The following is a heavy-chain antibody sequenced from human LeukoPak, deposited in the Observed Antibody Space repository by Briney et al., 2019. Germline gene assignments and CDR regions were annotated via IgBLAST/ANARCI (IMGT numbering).Heavy chain of an antibody. CDR1: GFTVSSNY. Sequence: PGGSLRLSCAASGFTVSSNYMSWVRQAPGKGLEWVSVIYSCGSTYYADSVKGRFTVSRDNSKNTLFLQMNSLRAEDTAVYYCAKDGGLWVSAHWGDSWGRGTLVTVSS. J-gene: IGHJ4*02. D-gene: IGHD7-27*01. CDR2: IYSCGST. CDR3: AKDGGLWVSAHWGDS. V-gene: IGHV3-53*01.